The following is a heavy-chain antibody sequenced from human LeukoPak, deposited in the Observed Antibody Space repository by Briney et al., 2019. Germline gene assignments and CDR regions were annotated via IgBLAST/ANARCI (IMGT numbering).Heavy chain of an antibody. D-gene: IGHD3-9*01. J-gene: IGHJ4*02. CDR1: GFTFSTYG. V-gene: IGHV3-30*02. CDR3: AKGYDPLTGYYLDY. CDR2: IRYDGSNK. Sequence: PGGSLRLSCAASGFTFSTYGMHWVRQAPGKGLEWVAFIRYDGSNKYYADSVKGRFTISRDNSKNSLYLQMNSLRAEDTALYYCAKGYDPLTGYYLDYWGQGTLVTVSS.